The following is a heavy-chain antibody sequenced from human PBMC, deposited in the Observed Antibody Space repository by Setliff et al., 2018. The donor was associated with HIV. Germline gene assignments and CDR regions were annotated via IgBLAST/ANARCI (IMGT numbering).Heavy chain of an antibody. J-gene: IGHJ6*02. CDR2: IYPGDSDT. CDR3: ARSEKYCSSTRCFRGYYGMDV. Sequence: GESLKISCKGSGYTFTSYWIGWVRQMPGKGLEWMGIIYPGDSDTRYSPSFQGRVTISADKSINTAYLQWSSLQASDTAVYYCARSEKYCSSTRCFRGYYGMDVWGQGTTVTVSS. CDR1: GYTFTSYW. D-gene: IGHD2-2*01. V-gene: IGHV5-51*01.